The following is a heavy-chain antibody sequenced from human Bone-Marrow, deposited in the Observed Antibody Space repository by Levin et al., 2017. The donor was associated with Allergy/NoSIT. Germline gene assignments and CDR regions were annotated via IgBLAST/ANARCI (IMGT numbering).Heavy chain of an antibody. J-gene: IGHJ4*02. CDR2: IYTRGST. V-gene: IGHV4-4*07. CDR3: ARDYDFWSGYIGSDY. CDR1: GGSISNYY. D-gene: IGHD3-3*01. Sequence: SETLSLTCTVSGGSISNYYWTWVRQPAGKGLEWIGRIYTRGSTNYNPSLKSRVTMSVDTSKNQFSMRLTSVTAADTAVYYCARDYDFWSGYIGSDYWGQGTLVTVSS.